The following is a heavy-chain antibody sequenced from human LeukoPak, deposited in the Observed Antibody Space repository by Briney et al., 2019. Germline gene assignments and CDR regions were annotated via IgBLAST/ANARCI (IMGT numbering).Heavy chain of an antibody. D-gene: IGHD6-19*01. CDR2: INHRGST. CDR1: GGXIISGGYY. CDR3: ARDGAVAGSGGGLY. V-gene: IGHV4-61*08. Sequence: SETLSLTCTVSGGXIISGGYYWSWIRQPPGKGLEWIGEINHRGSTNYNPSLKSRVTISVDTSKNQFSLKLSSVTAADTAVYYCARDGAVAGSGGGLYWGQGTLVTVPS. J-gene: IGHJ4*02.